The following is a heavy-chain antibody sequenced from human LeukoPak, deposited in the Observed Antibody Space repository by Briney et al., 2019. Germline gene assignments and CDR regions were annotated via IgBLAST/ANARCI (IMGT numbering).Heavy chain of an antibody. Sequence: GGSLRLSCAASGFTFSDYYMNWIRQAPGKGLEWVSYISSSGSNIYYADSVKGRFTISRDHAKNSLYLQMNSLRAEDTAVYYCAKGRVTYDYRGQGTLVTVSS. CDR1: GFTFSDYY. CDR2: ISSSGSNI. D-gene: IGHD4-11*01. V-gene: IGHV3-11*04. CDR3: AKGRVTYDY. J-gene: IGHJ4*02.